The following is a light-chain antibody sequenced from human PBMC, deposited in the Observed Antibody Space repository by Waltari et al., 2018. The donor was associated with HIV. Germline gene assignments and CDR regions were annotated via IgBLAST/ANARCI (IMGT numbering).Light chain of an antibody. CDR2: DNN. CDR3: GTWDSSLSAGV. CDR1: SSNIGNNY. Sequence: QSVLTQPPSVSPPPGPKVTHPCSGTSSNIGNNYVSWYQQFPGTAPKLLIYDNNKRPSGIPDRFSGSKSGTSATLGITGLQTGDEADYYCGTWDSSLSAGVFGGGTKLTVL. J-gene: IGLJ3*02. V-gene: IGLV1-51*01.